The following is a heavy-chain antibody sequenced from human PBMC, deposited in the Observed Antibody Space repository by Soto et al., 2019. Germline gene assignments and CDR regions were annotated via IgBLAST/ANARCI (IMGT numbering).Heavy chain of an antibody. Sequence: GGSLRLSCAASGFTFSSYSMNWVRQAPGKGLEWVSYISSSSSTIYYADSVKGRFTISRDNAKNSLYLQMNSLRAEDTAVYYCARDRGSTSGRNDAFDIWAQRTMVTVSS. V-gene: IGHV3-48*01. CDR3: ARDRGSTSGRNDAFDI. D-gene: IGHD2-2*01. CDR1: GFTFSSYS. J-gene: IGHJ3*02. CDR2: ISSSSSTI.